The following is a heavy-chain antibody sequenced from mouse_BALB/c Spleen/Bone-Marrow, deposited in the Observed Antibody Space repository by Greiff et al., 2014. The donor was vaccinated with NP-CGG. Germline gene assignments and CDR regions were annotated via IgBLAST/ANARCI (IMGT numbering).Heavy chain of an antibody. CDR1: GYTFTSYV. CDR2: IHPYNDGT. J-gene: IGHJ2*01. V-gene: IGHV1-14*01. D-gene: IGHD2-10*02. Sequence: VQLQQPGPELVKPGASVKMSCKASGYTFTSYVMHWVKQKPGQGLEWIGYIHPYNDGTKYNEKFKGKATLTSDKSSSTAYMELSSLTSEDSAVYNCARRYGNYYFDYWGQGTTLTVSS. CDR3: ARRYGNYYFDY.